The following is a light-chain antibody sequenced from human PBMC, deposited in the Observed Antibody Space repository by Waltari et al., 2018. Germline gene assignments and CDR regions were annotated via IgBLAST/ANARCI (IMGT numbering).Light chain of an antibody. Sequence: QSALTQPPSVSGSPGQSVTISCPPTSSDVGNYNRVSWYQQSPGTAPNLMIYDVTNRPSGVPERVSGSKSANTASLTISWLQAEAEADYYCSSPTTSITWVFGGGTKLTVL. CDR2: DVT. CDR1: SSDVGNYNR. CDR3: SSPTTSITWV. V-gene: IGLV2-18*02. J-gene: IGLJ3*02.